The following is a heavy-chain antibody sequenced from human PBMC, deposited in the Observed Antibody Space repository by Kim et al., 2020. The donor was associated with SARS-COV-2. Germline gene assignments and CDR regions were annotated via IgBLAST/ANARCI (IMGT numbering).Heavy chain of an antibody. J-gene: IGHJ5*02. Sequence: GGSLRLSCAASGFTFSSYGMHWVRQAPGKGLEWVAVIWYDGSNKYYADSVKGRFTISRDNSKNTLYLQMNSLRAEDTAVYYCARDLEPAAISAVATWWFEPWGQGTLVTVSS. D-gene: IGHD2-2*01. CDR1: GFTFSSYG. CDR2: IWYDGSNK. V-gene: IGHV3-33*01. CDR3: ARDLEPAAISAVATWWFEP.